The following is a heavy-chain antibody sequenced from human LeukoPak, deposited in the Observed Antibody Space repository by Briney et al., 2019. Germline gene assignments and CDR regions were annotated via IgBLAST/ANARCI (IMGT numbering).Heavy chain of an antibody. CDR3: ARETSGTRGWSYYFDY. Sequence: ASVKVSCKASGYTFTNYYVHWVRQAPGQGLDWMGVINPTGGITNYAQKFQGRVTVALDTSTSTVYMELSSLRSEDTAVYYCARETSGTRGWSYYFDYWGQGTLVTVSS. CDR2: INPTGGIT. CDR1: GYTFTNYY. D-gene: IGHD6-19*01. V-gene: IGHV1-46*01. J-gene: IGHJ4*02.